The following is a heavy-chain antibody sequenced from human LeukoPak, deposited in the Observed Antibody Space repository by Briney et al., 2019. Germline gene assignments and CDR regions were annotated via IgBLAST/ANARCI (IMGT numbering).Heavy chain of an antibody. V-gene: IGHV3-23*01. D-gene: IGHD3-9*01. J-gene: IGHJ5*02. CDR3: AKILSYDILTGYYHP. Sequence: PGGSLRLSCAASGFTFSSYAMSWVRQAPGKGLEWVSAISGSDGSTYYADFVKGRFTISRENSKNSLYLQMNSLRAEDTAVYYCAKILSYDILTGYYHPWGQGTLVTVSS. CDR1: GFTFSSYA. CDR2: ISGSDGST.